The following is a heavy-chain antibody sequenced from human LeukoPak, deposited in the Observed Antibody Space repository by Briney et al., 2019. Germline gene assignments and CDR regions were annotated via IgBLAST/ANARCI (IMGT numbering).Heavy chain of an antibody. CDR1: GFTFSTCW. CDR3: MRGATDTTRWFDP. V-gene: IGHV3-74*01. CDR2: ISSDGSRT. J-gene: IGHJ5*02. D-gene: IGHD1-7*01. Sequence: PGGSLRLSCAASGFTFSTCWMHWVRQAPGKGLVWVSRISSDGSRTSYADSVKGRFTISRDNAKNSLYLQMNGLRAEDTAAYYCMRGATDTTRWFDPWGQGTLVTVSS.